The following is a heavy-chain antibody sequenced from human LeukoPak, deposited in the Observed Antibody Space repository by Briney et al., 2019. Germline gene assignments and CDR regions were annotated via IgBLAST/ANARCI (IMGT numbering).Heavy chain of an antibody. CDR2: IYYSVST. CDR1: GGSISSSSYY. CDR3: ARPFPPNYYGSGSYYEFGAFDI. Sequence: SETLSLTCTVSGGSISSSSYYWGWIRQPPGKGLEWLVRIYYSVSTHYNPSLKSRVYISVDTSKNPFSLKLSTVTAADTAVYYCARPFPPNYYGSGSYYEFGAFDIWGQGTMVTVSS. D-gene: IGHD3-10*01. J-gene: IGHJ3*02. V-gene: IGHV4-39*01.